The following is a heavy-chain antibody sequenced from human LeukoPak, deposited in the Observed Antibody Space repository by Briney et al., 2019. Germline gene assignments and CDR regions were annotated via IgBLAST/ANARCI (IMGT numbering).Heavy chain of an antibody. CDR3: ARVGLTLYSSSWYPYFDY. CDR1: GYSFTSYW. J-gene: IGHJ4*02. Sequence: GESLKISCKGSGYSFTSYWIGWVRQMPGKGLEWMGIIYPGDSDTRYSPSFQGQVTISADKSISTAYLQWSSLKASDTAMYYCARVGLTLYSSSWYPYFDYWGQGTLVTVSS. D-gene: IGHD6-13*01. V-gene: IGHV5-51*01. CDR2: IYPGDSDT.